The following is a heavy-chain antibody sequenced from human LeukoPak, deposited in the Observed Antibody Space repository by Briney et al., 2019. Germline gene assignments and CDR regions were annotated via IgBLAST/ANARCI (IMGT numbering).Heavy chain of an antibody. V-gene: IGHV3-21*01. Sequence: PGGSLRFSCAASGFTFSIDSMSWDREAPGKGLGWVSSISSTSICVYYANSLRDRFTISRDNAENSLYLQINSLGVEDTAVYACARVAAGAEAHTLHYHYMDVWGKGTTVTVSS. CDR1: GFTFSIDS. CDR3: ARVAAGAEAHTLHYHYMDV. D-gene: IGHD6-13*01. J-gene: IGHJ6*03. CDR2: ISSTSICV.